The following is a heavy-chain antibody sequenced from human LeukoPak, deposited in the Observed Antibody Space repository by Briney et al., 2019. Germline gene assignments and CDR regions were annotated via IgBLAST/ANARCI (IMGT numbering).Heavy chain of an antibody. Sequence: SVKVSCKASGGTFSIYAISWVRQAPGQGLEWMGGIIPIFGTANYAQKFQGRVTITTDESTSTAYMELSSLRSEDTAVYYCARGVGVPAAMDRRGNYYYYYMDVWGKGTTVTVSS. D-gene: IGHD2-2*01. CDR3: ARGVGVPAAMDRRGNYYYYYMDV. J-gene: IGHJ6*03. CDR1: GGTFSIYA. CDR2: IIPIFGTA. V-gene: IGHV1-69*05.